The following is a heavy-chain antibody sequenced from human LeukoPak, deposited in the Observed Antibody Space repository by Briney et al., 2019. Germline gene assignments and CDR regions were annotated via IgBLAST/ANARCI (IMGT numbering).Heavy chain of an antibody. V-gene: IGHV3-21*01. CDR2: ISSSSSSI. J-gene: IGHJ4*02. CDR1: GFTFSSYS. CDR3: ATDQRYAFDY. D-gene: IGHD3-9*01. Sequence: GGSLRLSCAASGFTFSSYSMNWVRQAPGKGLEWVSLISSSSSSIFYADSVKGRFTISRDSAKNSLYLQMNSLRGEDTAVYYCATDQRYAFDYWGQGILVTVSS.